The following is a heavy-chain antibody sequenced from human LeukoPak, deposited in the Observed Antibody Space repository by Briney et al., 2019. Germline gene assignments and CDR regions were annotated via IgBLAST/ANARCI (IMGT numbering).Heavy chain of an antibody. CDR2: IIPIFGTA. CDR1: GGTFSSYA. V-gene: IGHV1-69*06. D-gene: IGHD2-2*01. Sequence: SVKVSCKASGGTFSSYAISWVRQAPGQGLEWMGGIIPIFGTANYAQKFQGRVTITADKSTSTAYMELSSLRSEDTAVYYCARAGYCSSTSCLSLWGQGALVTVSS. J-gene: IGHJ4*02. CDR3: ARAGYCSSTSCLSL.